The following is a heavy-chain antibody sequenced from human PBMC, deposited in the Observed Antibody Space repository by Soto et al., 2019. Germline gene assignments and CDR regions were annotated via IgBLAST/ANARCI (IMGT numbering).Heavy chain of an antibody. D-gene: IGHD2-15*01. Sequence: QVQLVESGGGVVQPGRSLRLSCAASGFTFSSYGMHWVRQAPGKGLEWVAVISYDGSNKYYADSVKGRFTISRDNSKNTLYLQRNSLRAEDTAVYYCAKDYSREMTPLDNWFDPWGQGTLVTVSS. CDR3: AKDYSREMTPLDNWFDP. CDR1: GFTFSSYG. V-gene: IGHV3-30*18. CDR2: ISYDGSNK. J-gene: IGHJ5*02.